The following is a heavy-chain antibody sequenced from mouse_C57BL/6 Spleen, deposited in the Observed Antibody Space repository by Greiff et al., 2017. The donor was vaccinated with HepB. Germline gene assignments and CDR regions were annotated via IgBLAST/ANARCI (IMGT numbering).Heavy chain of an antibody. CDR3: ARAGCDDDRGRAMDY. D-gene: IGHD2-4*01. Sequence: QVQLQQPGAELVKPGASVKLSCKASGYTFTSYWMHWVKQSPGQGLEWIGMIHPNSGSTNYNEKFKSKATLTVYKSSSTAYMQLSSLTSADAAVYCCARAGCDDDRGRAMDYWGQGTSVTVSS. CDR2: IHPNSGST. CDR1: GYTFTSYW. V-gene: IGHV1-64*01. J-gene: IGHJ4*01.